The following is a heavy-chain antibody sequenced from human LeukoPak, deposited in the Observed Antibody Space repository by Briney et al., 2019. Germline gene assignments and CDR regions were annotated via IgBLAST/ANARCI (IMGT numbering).Heavy chain of an antibody. V-gene: IGHV5-51*01. D-gene: IGHD3-3*01. CDR2: IYPGDSDT. CDR3: ARQKGFWSGYYTPDAFDI. J-gene: IGHJ3*02. CDR1: GYSFTSYW. Sequence: GESLKNSCQGSGYSFTSYWIGWVRQMPGNGLEWMGIIYPGDSDTRYSPSFQGQVTISADKSISTAYLQWSSLKASDTAMYYCARQKGFWSGYYTPDAFDIWGQGTMVTVSS.